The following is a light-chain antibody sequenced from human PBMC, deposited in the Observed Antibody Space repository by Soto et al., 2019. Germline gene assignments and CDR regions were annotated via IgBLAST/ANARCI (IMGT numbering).Light chain of an antibody. CDR1: SSDIGGYNY. Sequence: QSVLPQPASVSGSPGQSITISCTGTSSDIGGYNYVSWYQQQPGKAPKLIIYEVSNRPSGVSNRFSGSKSGSTASLTISGLQSEDEADYYCSSYTSGNTMIFGGGTKVTVL. J-gene: IGLJ2*01. CDR2: EVS. CDR3: SSYTSGNTMI. V-gene: IGLV2-14*01.